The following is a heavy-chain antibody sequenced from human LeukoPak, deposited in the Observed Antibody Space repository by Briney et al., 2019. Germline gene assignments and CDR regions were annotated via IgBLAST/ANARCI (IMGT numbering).Heavy chain of an antibody. CDR2: INHSGST. V-gene: IGHV4-34*01. J-gene: IGHJ4*02. CDR1: GGSFSGYY. D-gene: IGHD6-19*01. CDR3: ARVLAEIAVAGTVFDY. Sequence: SETLSLTCAVNGGSFSGYYWCWIRQPPGKGLAWLGEINHSGSTNYNPSLKSRVTILVHTSENQFSLKLSSVTAADTAVYYCARVLAEIAVAGTVFDYWGQGTLVTVSS.